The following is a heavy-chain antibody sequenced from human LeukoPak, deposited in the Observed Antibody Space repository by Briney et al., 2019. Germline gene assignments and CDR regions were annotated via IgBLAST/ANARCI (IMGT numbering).Heavy chain of an antibody. Sequence: ASVKVSCMTSGGTFNNSAISWVRQAPGQGLEWLGGIMPLFGTAGYAQKFQGRVTITKDESTRTVYLELTSLTSDDTAVYYCARDVHGDYGSGWFDPWGQGTLVSVSS. CDR1: GGTFNNSA. CDR3: ARDVHGDYGSGWFDP. CDR2: IMPLFGTA. J-gene: IGHJ5*02. D-gene: IGHD4-17*01. V-gene: IGHV1-69*05.